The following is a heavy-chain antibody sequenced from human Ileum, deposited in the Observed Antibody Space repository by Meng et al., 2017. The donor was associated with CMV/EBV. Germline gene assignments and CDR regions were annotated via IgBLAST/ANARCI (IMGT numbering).Heavy chain of an antibody. D-gene: IGHD3-16*01. J-gene: IGHJ5*02. CDR3: ARDLIRDDTGSWFDP. CDR1: GDSISRYF. V-gene: IGHV4-4*07. Sequence: VQLTESGPGTVKPSGTLSLNCTASGDSISRYFWSWIRQPAGKGLEWIGRINTSGKTTYSPSLKSRVTMSLDTSKNQFSLRLTSVSAADTALYYCARDLIRDDTGSWFDPWGQGTLVTVSS. CDR2: INTSGKT.